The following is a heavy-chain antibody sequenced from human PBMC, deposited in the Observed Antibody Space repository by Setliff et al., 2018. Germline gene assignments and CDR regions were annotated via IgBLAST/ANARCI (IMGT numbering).Heavy chain of an antibody. Sequence: SETLSLTCNVSGGSISSSIYFWGWIRQPPGKGLEWIGNIYYSGSTYYSPSLMSRVTISVDTSKNQFSLKLDSVTAADTALYYCARSPSSGAYWNPRPFYSDYWARGTLVTVSS. CDR1: GGSISSSIYF. J-gene: IGHJ4*02. D-gene: IGHD1-26*01. CDR3: ARSPSSGAYWNPRPFYSDY. CDR2: IYYSGST. V-gene: IGHV4-39*01.